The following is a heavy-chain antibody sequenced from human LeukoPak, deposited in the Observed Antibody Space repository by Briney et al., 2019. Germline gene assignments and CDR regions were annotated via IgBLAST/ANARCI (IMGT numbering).Heavy chain of an antibody. CDR2: ISGSGGGT. V-gene: IGHV3-23*01. CDR1: GVTFSSYV. Sequence: GGSLRLSCEASGVTFSSYVMSWVRQAPGKGPEWVPGISGSGGGTYYADSVKGRFAISRDNSKNTLYLQMNSLTTDDTAVYYCSNGDHDFWSEQFDYWGQGNLVTVSS. D-gene: IGHD3-3*01. J-gene: IGHJ4*02. CDR3: SNGDHDFWSEQFDY.